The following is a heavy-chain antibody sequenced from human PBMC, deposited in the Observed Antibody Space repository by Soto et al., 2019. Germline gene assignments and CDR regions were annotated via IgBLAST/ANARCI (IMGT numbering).Heavy chain of an antibody. D-gene: IGHD6-13*01. V-gene: IGHV3-33*01. CDR1: GFTFSSYG. CDR2: IWYDGSNK. CDR3: ARESGSSWYGDAFDI. Sequence: GGSLRLSCAASGFTFSSYGMHWVRQAPGKGLEWVAVIWYDGSNKYYADSVKGRFTISRDNSKNTLYLQMNSLRAEDTAVYYCARESGSSWYGDAFDIWGQGTMVTVSS. J-gene: IGHJ3*02.